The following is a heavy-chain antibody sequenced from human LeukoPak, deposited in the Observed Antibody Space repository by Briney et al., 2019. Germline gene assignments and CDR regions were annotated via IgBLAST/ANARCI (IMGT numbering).Heavy chain of an antibody. D-gene: IGHD5-12*01. CDR2: ISSSSSYI. CDR1: GFIFSSYT. Sequence: GGSLRLSCAASGFIFSSYTMNWVRQAPGKGLEWVSSISSSSSYIYYADSVKGRFTISRDNAKNSVYLEMNSLRAEDTAVYYCARSGRGYDDAFDIWGQGTMTVSS. CDR3: ARSGRGYDDAFDI. J-gene: IGHJ3*02. V-gene: IGHV3-21*01.